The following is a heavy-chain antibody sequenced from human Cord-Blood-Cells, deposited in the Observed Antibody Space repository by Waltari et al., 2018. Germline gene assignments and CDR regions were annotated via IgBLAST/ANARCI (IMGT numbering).Heavy chain of an antibody. V-gene: IGHV3-53*04. CDR2: SIRGGST. CDR1: GFTVSSNY. J-gene: IGHJ3*02. CDR3: ARDRCHDAFDI. Sequence: EVQLVESGGGLVQPGGSLRLSCAASGFTVSSNYMSWVRQAPGTGLGWVSVSIRGGSTYYADSGKGRFTTARQKSKNTLYRQRNSLRAEDTAVYYCARDRCHDAFDIWGQGTMVTVSS. D-gene: IGHD4-17*01.